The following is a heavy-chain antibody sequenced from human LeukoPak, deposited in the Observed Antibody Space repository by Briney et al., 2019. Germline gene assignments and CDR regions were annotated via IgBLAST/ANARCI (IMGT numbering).Heavy chain of an antibody. CDR2: IYPGDSDT. Sequence: GESLKISCKGSGYSFTSYWIGWVRQMPGEGLEWMGIIYPGDSDTRYSPSFQGQVTISADKSISTAYLQWSSLKASDTAMYYCARQVRDAVSPFDYWGQGTLVTVSS. CDR3: ARQVRDAVSPFDY. V-gene: IGHV5-51*01. J-gene: IGHJ4*02. CDR1: GYSFTSYW. D-gene: IGHD6-19*01.